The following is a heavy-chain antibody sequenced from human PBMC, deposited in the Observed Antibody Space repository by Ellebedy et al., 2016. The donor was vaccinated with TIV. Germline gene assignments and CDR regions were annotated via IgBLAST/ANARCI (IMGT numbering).Heavy chain of an antibody. CDR2: VSSDGHIK. D-gene: IGHD5-24*01. CDR1: GFSFSTYV. CDR3: AKGATILGSIVGS. J-gene: IGHJ4*02. Sequence: PGGSLRPSCPASGFSFSTYVMHWVRQAPVKGLDWLALVSSDGHIKHYADSVKGRFTISRDNSKNTLIVDMNSLRPEDTAVYYGAKGATILGSIVGSWGQGTLVSVSS. V-gene: IGHV3-30*18.